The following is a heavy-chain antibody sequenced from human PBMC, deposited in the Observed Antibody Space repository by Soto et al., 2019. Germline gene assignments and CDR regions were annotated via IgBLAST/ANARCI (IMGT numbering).Heavy chain of an antibody. Sequence: PGGSLRLSCAASGFTFSRYSMNWVRQAPGKGLEWVSAISSSSSNTYYADSVNGRFTISRDDAKNSLYLQMHSLRAEDTDVYYCERDGEQHSDSVFFSAWFDDWGQGTLVTVSS. CDR3: ERDGEQHSDSVFFSAWFDD. J-gene: IGHJ4*02. V-gene: IGHV3-21*01. CDR1: GFTFSRYS. D-gene: IGHD3-22*01. CDR2: ISSSSSNT.